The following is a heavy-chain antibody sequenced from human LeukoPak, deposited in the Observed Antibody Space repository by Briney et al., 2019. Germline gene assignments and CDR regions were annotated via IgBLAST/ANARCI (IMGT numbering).Heavy chain of an antibody. V-gene: IGHV1-3*03. CDR3: ARDRAPKTVTSEVDAFDI. J-gene: IGHJ3*02. CDR1: GYTFTNYA. CDR2: INTGNGNT. Sequence: ASVKVSCKASGYTFTNYAMHWVRQAPGQRLEWMGWINTGNGNTKYSQEFQGRVTITRDTSANTAYMELSSLRSEDMAVYYCARDRAPKTVTSEVDAFDIWAKGQWSPSLQ. D-gene: IGHD4-17*01.